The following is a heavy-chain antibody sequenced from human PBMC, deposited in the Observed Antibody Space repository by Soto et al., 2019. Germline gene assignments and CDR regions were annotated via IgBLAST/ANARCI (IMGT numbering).Heavy chain of an antibody. CDR2: ISPYNGNT. J-gene: IGHJ4*02. D-gene: IGHD3-10*01. CDR1: GYIFITYG. CDR3: VGGWNGSGSYYPDH. Sequence: GASVKVSCKASGYIFITYGISWVRQAPGQGLEWMGRISPYNGNTNYAQNLQGRVTMTTDTSTSTAYMELRSLRSDDTAVYYCVGGWNGSGSYYPDHWGPGALVTVSS. V-gene: IGHV1-18*01.